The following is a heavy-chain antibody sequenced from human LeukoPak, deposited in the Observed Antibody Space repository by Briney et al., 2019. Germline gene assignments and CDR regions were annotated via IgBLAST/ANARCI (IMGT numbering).Heavy chain of an antibody. CDR1: GFAFSSHG. CDR2: IWYDGSEK. CDR3: GKDLGSSARYLDRVDY. Sequence: GGSLRLSCGASGFAFSSHGMHWVRQAPGKGLEWLTIIWYDGSEKYYADSVKGRFTVSRDDSKNTVYLQMNSLRAEDTAVYYCGKDLGSSARYLDRVDYWGQGTLVTVSS. J-gene: IGHJ4*02. V-gene: IGHV3-33*06. D-gene: IGHD2-2*01.